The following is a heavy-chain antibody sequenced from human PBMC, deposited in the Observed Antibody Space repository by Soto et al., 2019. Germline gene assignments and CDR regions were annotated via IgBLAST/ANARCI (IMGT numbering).Heavy chain of an antibody. CDR3: AARRRGYYGMDV. CDR2: IYYSGST. V-gene: IGHV4-59*01. J-gene: IGHJ6*02. CDR1: GGSISGYF. Sequence: ASETLSLTCTVSGGSISGYFWNWIRQPPGKGLEWIGQIYYSGSTNYNPSPSLKSRVTISVDTSKRQFSLKVSSVTAADTAVYYCAARRRGYYGMDVWGQGTTVTVSS.